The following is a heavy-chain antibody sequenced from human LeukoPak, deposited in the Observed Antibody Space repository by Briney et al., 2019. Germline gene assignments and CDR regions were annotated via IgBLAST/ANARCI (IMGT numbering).Heavy chain of an antibody. CDR3: ARTPRKDYGDYDY. J-gene: IGHJ4*02. V-gene: IGHV4-34*01. Sequence: PPETLSLTCAVYGGSFSGYYWSWIRQPPGKGLEWIGEIDHSGSTNYNPSLKSRVTISVDTSKNQFSLKLSSVTAADTAVYYCARTPRKDYGDYDYWGQGTLVTVSS. CDR1: GGSFSGYY. CDR2: IDHSGST. D-gene: IGHD4-17*01.